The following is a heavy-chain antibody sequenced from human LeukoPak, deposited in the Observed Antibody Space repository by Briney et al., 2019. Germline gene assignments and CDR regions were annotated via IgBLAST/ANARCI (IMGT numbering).Heavy chain of an antibody. CDR2: INGDGRNI. Sequence: QSGGSLRLSCVASGFTFSSYWMHWVRQDPRKGLVWVSRINGDGRNINYADSVRGRFTISRDNAKNTLYLQMNSLRAEDTAVYYCARVGLGYCSGGSCYLNDYWGQGTLVTVSS. D-gene: IGHD2-15*01. CDR3: ARVGLGYCSGGSCYLNDY. CDR1: GFTFSSYW. J-gene: IGHJ4*02. V-gene: IGHV3-74*01.